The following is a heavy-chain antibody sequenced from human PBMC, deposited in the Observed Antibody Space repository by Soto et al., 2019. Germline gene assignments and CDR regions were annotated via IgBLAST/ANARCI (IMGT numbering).Heavy chain of an antibody. CDR2: IYHGGIT. CDR1: GASISSGHW. CDR3: ARGTLWFGAHNYGLDV. Sequence: QVQLQESGPGLVKSSGTLSLTCAVSGASISSGHWWSWVRQPPGKGLEWIGEIYHGGITNYSPSLASRVTMSVDKSTNQFSLTVDSVTAADTAVYYCARGTLWFGAHNYGLDVWGQGTTVTVSS. J-gene: IGHJ6*02. D-gene: IGHD3-10*01. V-gene: IGHV4-4*02.